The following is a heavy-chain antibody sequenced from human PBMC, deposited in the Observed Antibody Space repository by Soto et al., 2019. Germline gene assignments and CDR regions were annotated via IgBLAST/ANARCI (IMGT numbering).Heavy chain of an antibody. Sequence: QVQLVQSGAEVQKSGASVKISCKASGYSFTGYYIHWVRQAPGQGFEWLGEISPNSGGTKYAQKFQSRVTMTRDTSITTVYMDLSNLRPVDTAVYYCGKGRSGDVGVFYWGQGTLVTVYS. J-gene: IGHJ4*02. CDR3: GKGRSGDVGVFY. CDR2: ISPNSGGT. V-gene: IGHV1-2*02. D-gene: IGHD1-26*01. CDR1: GYSFTGYY.